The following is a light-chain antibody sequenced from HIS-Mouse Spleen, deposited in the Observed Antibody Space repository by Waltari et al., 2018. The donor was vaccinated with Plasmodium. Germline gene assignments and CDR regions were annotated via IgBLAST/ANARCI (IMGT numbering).Light chain of an antibody. J-gene: IGLJ3*02. CDR2: GKN. CDR3: NTRDSSGNSWV. Sequence: SSDLTQDPAVSVALGQTVRITCQGGSLRRHIAHWSQQKTGPAPVLVIYGKNNRPSGIPDRFSGSSSGNTASLTSTGAQAEDEADYYCNTRDSSGNSWVFGGGTKLTVL. V-gene: IGLV3-19*01. CDR1: SLRRHI.